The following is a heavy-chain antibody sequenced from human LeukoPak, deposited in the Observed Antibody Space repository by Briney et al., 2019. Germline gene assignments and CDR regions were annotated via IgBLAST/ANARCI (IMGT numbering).Heavy chain of an antibody. V-gene: IGHV3-30*02. CDR1: GFTFSSYG. J-gene: IGHJ4*02. CDR3: ARYLIGSWYEGPIDY. CDR2: IRYDGSNK. Sequence: GGSLRLTCAASGFTFSSYGMHWVRQAPGKGLEWVAFIRYDGSNKYYADSVKGRFTISRDNSKNTLYLQMNSLRAEDTAVYYCARYLIGSWYEGPIDYWGQGTLVTVSS. D-gene: IGHD6-13*01.